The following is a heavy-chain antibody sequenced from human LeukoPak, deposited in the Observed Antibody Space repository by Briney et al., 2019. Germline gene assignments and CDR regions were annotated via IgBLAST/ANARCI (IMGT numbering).Heavy chain of an antibody. CDR1: GFTVSSTH. D-gene: IGHD3-22*01. Sequence: PGGSLRLSCEASGFTVSSTHMVWVRQAPGKGLEWVSVTYTGGNSYYAGSVQGRFIISRDISKNTLHLQMNNLRAGDSALYYCARGGRGSAAVVAPRSFDIWGQGTMVTVSS. CDR2: TYTGGNS. J-gene: IGHJ3*02. CDR3: ARGGRGSAAVVAPRSFDI. V-gene: IGHV3-53*01.